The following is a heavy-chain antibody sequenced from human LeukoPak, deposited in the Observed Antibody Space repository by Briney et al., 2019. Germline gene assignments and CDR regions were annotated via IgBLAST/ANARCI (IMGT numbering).Heavy chain of an antibody. D-gene: IGHD4-23*01. CDR1: GGSISSGGYY. CDR3: AREGLSVNFDY. Sequence: SETLSLTCTVFGGSISSGGYYWSWIRQPPGKGLEWIGYIYYSGSTYYNPSLKSRVTISVDTSKNQFSLKLSSVTAADTAVYYCAREGLSVNFDYWGQGTLVTVSS. J-gene: IGHJ4*02. V-gene: IGHV4-30-4*01. CDR2: IYYSGST.